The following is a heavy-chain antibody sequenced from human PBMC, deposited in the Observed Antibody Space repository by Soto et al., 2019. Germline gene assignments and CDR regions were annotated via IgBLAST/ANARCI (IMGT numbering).Heavy chain of an antibody. D-gene: IGHD3-10*01. V-gene: IGHV4-39*01. CDR1: GGSISSSSYY. CDR2: IYYSGST. J-gene: IGHJ3*02. CDR3: ASSPVLLWFGELYDAFDI. Sequence: QLQLQESGPGLVKPSETLSLTCTVSGGSISSSSYYWGWIRQPPGKGLEWIGSIYYSGSTYYNPSLKSRVTISVATSKNQFSLKLSSVTAADTAVYYCASSPVLLWFGELYDAFDIWGQGTMVTVSS.